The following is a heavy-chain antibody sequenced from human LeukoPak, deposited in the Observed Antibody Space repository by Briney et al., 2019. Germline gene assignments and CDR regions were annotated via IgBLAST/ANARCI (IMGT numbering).Heavy chain of an antibody. CDR3: ARLYSGSYRAFDY. V-gene: IGHV3-74*01. D-gene: IGHD1-26*01. CDR1: GFTFSSYW. CDR2: INSDGSST. Sequence: GGSLRLSCAASGFTFSSYWMHWVRQAPGKGLVWVSRINSDGSSTSYADSVKGRFTISRDNAKNTLYLQMNSLRAEDTAVYYCARLYSGSYRAFDYWGQGTLVTVSS. J-gene: IGHJ4*02.